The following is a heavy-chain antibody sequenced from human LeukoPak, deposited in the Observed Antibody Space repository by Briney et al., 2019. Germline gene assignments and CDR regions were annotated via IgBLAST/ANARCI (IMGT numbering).Heavy chain of an antibody. V-gene: IGHV3-7*01. CDR1: GFTFSSYW. CDR2: IKQDGSEK. Sequence: PGGSLRLSCAASGFTFSSYWMSWVRQAPGKGLEWVANIKQDGSEKYYVDSVKGRFTISRDNAKNSLYLQMNSLRAEDTAVYYCANLYSSSWYGGYYFDYWGQGTLVTVS. J-gene: IGHJ4*02. CDR3: ANLYSSSWYGGYYFDY. D-gene: IGHD6-13*01.